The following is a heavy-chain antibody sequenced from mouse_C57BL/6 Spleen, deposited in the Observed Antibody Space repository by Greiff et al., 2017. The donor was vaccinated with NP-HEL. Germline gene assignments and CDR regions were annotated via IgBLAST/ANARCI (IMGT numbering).Heavy chain of an antibody. Sequence: QVQLQQSGAELARPGASVKMSCKASGYTFTSYTMHWVKQRPGQGLEWIGYINPSSGYTKYNQKFKDKATLTADKSSSTAYMQLSSLTSEDSAVYYCARDTTVVPYFDYWGQGTTLTVSS. V-gene: IGHV1-4*01. CDR1: GYTFTSYT. D-gene: IGHD1-1*01. CDR2: INPSSGYT. J-gene: IGHJ2*01. CDR3: ARDTTVVPYFDY.